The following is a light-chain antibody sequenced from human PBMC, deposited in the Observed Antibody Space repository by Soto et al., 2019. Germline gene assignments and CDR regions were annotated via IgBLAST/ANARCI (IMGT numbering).Light chain of an antibody. J-gene: IGLJ1*01. Sequence: QSVLTQPPSASGSPGQSVTISCTGTSSDVGGYNYVSWYQQHPGKAPKVMIYEVTKRPSGVPDRFSGSKSGNTASLTVSGLQAEDEADYYCSSYVGSNNFYVFGTGTKLTVL. V-gene: IGLV2-8*01. CDR2: EVT. CDR3: SSYVGSNNFYV. CDR1: SSDVGGYNY.